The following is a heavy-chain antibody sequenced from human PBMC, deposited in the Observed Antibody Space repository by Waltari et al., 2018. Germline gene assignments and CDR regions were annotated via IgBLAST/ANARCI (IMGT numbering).Heavy chain of an antibody. J-gene: IGHJ4*02. CDR1: GFSLTSTGVA. CDR2: IHWDDEK. CDR3: AGGWFYFDY. Sequence: QITLKESGPTLVTPTQTLTLTCTFSGFSLTSTGVAVSWIRQPPGKALEWLALIHWDDEKWYSPSLRSRLTITKDTSRNQVVLTLTNMDPVDTATYYCAGGWFYFDYWGQGTLVTVSS. V-gene: IGHV2-5*02. D-gene: IGHD6-19*01.